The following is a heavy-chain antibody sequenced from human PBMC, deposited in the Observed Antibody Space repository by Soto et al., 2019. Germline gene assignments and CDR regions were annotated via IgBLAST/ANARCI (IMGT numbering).Heavy chain of an antibody. CDR1: GFSVTGSGVA. CDR3: ARGGMSITHGYEF. V-gene: IGHV2-5*02. Sequence: QITLKESGPALVKPTQTLTLTCTCSGFSVTGSGVAVGWIRQPPGKALEWLALIYWDDDKRYSPSLKSRLTISSDTSKNRVVLTMTNMGPVDTGTYYCARGGMSITHGYEFWGQGTLVTXPS. D-gene: IGHD2-15*01. J-gene: IGHJ4*02. CDR2: IYWDDDK.